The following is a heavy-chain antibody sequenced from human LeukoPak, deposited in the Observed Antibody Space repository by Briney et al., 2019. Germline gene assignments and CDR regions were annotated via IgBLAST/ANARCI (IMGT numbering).Heavy chain of an antibody. CDR3: ARDLKVGVTLYYGMDV. CDR1: GFNVSSNY. Sequence: GGSLRLSCAASGFNVSSNYMSWVRQAPGKGLEWVSVIYSGGSTYNADSVKGRFTISRDNPKNTLYLQMNSLRAEDTAVYYCARDLKVGVTLYYGMDVWGQGTTVTVSS. J-gene: IGHJ6*02. V-gene: IGHV3-53*01. CDR2: IYSGGST. D-gene: IGHD1-26*01.